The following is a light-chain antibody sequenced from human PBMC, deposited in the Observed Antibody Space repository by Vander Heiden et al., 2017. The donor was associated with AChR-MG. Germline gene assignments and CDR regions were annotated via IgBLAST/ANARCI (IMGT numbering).Light chain of an antibody. CDR1: QSVSSSY. V-gene: IGKV3-20*01. Sequence: DIVLTQSPGTLSLSPGERATLSCRASQSVSSSYLAWYQQRPGQAPRLLISGTSSSATGIPDRFSGGGSGTDFTLTISRLEPEDFAVYFCQQYGSSPYTFGQGTKLEIK. CDR2: GTS. CDR3: QQYGSSPYT. J-gene: IGKJ2*01.